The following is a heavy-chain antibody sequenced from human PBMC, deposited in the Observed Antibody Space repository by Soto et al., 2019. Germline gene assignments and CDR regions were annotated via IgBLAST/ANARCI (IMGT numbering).Heavy chain of an antibody. V-gene: IGHV4-59*01. CDR1: GGSISSYY. D-gene: IGHD3-22*01. CDR3: ATLRDYYDSSGNWFDP. J-gene: IGHJ5*02. CDR2: IYYSGST. Sequence: PSETLSLTYTVSGGSISSYYWSWIRQPPGKGLEWIGYIYYSGSTNYNPSLKSRVTISVDTSKNQFSLKLSSVTAADTAVYYCATLRDYYDSSGNWFDPWGQGTLVTVSS.